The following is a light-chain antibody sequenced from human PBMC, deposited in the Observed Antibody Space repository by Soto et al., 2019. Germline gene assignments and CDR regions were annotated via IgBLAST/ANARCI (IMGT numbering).Light chain of an antibody. CDR1: QSVSSSY. CDR3: QQYGSPPIT. V-gene: IGKV3-20*01. Sequence: IALTQSPCTLSLSPGERATLSCRASQSVSSSYLAWYQQKPGQAPRLLIYGASSRATGIPDRFSGSGSGTDFTLTISRLEPEDFAVYYCQQYGSPPITFGQGTRLEIK. J-gene: IGKJ5*01. CDR2: GAS.